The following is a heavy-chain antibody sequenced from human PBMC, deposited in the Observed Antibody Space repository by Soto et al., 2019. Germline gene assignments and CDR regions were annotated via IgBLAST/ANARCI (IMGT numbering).Heavy chain of an antibody. CDR3: ARDPRGDYDTAADFDA. V-gene: IGHV3-30*04. D-gene: IGHD3-22*01. J-gene: IGHJ4*02. CDR2: TSFDERYK. Sequence: QVQLVESGGGEVQPGRSLRLSCEASGFTFTGYAMHWVRQAPGKGLEWVAITSFDERYKFYAASVKGRFTISRDNSKNTLYLQMDSLSPEDTARYFCARDPRGDYDTAADFDAWGQGALVIVSS. CDR1: GFTFTGYA.